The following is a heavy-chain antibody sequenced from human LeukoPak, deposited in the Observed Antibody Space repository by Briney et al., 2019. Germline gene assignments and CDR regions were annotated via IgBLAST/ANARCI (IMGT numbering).Heavy chain of an antibody. Sequence: PSETLSLTCTVSVGSISSGGYYWSWIRQHPGKGLEWIGYIYYSGSTYDNPSLKSRVNISVDTSKNQFSLKLSSVTAADTAVYYCARTTHPSTAAAGRISYYFDYWGQGTPVTVSS. J-gene: IGHJ4*02. V-gene: IGHV4-31*03. CDR3: ARTTHPSTAAAGRISYYFDY. CDR1: VGSISSGGYY. CDR2: IYYSGST. D-gene: IGHD6-13*01.